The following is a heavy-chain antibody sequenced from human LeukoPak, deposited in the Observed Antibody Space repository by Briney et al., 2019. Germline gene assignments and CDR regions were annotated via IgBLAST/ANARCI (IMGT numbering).Heavy chain of an antibody. D-gene: IGHD2-2*02. Sequence: SETLSLTCTVSGGSISSGDYSWSWIRQPPGKGLEWIGYIYYSGSTYYNPSLKSRVTISVDTSKNQFSLKLSSVTAADTAVYYCARPYCSSTSCYKWSLHYYYGMDVWGQGTTVTVSS. V-gene: IGHV4-30-4*01. CDR3: ARPYCSSTSCYKWSLHYYYGMDV. CDR1: GGSISSGDYS. J-gene: IGHJ6*02. CDR2: IYYSGST.